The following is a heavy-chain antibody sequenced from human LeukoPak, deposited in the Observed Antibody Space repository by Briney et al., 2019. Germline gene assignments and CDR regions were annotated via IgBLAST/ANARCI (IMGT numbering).Heavy chain of an antibody. Sequence: ASVKVSCKASGGTFSSYAISWVRQAPGQGLEWMGGIIPIFGTANYAQKFQGRVTITADESTSTAYMELSSLRSEDTAVYYCARPTRGYSYGSPYYYYYYMDVWGKGTTVTVSS. CDR2: IIPIFGTA. V-gene: IGHV1-69*13. D-gene: IGHD5-18*01. CDR3: ARPTRGYSYGSPYYYYYYMDV. J-gene: IGHJ6*03. CDR1: GGTFSSYA.